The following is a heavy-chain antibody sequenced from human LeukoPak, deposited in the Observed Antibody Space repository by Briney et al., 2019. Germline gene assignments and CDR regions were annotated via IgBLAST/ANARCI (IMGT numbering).Heavy chain of an antibody. V-gene: IGHV3-64D*06. CDR2: ISSNGGST. CDR1: GFTFSGYA. J-gene: IGHJ6*02. CDR3: VKAVGAKGDYYYYYGMDV. Sequence: GGSLRLSCSASGFTFSGYAMHWVRQAPGKGLEYVSAISSNGGSTYYAESVKGRFTISRDNSKNTLYLQMSSLRAEDTAVYYCVKAVGAKGDYYYYYGMDVWGQGTTVTVSS. D-gene: IGHD1-26*01.